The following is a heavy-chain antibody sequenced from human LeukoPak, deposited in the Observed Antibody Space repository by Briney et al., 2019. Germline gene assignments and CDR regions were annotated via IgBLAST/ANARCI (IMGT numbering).Heavy chain of an antibody. CDR2: ISAYNGNT. V-gene: IGHV1-18*01. D-gene: IGHD5-12*01. Sequence: ASVKVSCKASGGTFSSYAISWVRQAPGQGLEWMGWISAYNGNTNYAQKLQGRVTMTTDTSTSTAYMELRSLRSDDTAVYYCARSGYDGYYYMDVWGKGTTVTVSS. CDR1: GGTFSSYA. J-gene: IGHJ6*03. CDR3: ARSGYDGYYYMDV.